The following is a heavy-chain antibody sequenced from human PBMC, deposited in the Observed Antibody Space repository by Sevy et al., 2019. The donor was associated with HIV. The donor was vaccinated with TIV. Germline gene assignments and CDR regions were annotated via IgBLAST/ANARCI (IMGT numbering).Heavy chain of an antibody. Sequence: GGSLRLSCAASGFSFHDYAMHWVRQAPGKGLERVSGISWNSGSIGYADYVKGRFTISRDNAKNSLYLDMNSLRAEDTAFYYCVKDINRGCDSINCYPYYYYYYGLDVWGQGTTVTVSS. CDR2: ISWNSGSI. V-gene: IGHV3-9*01. CDR1: GFSFHDYA. J-gene: IGHJ6*02. CDR3: VKDINRGCDSINCYPYYYYYYGLDV. D-gene: IGHD2-2*01.